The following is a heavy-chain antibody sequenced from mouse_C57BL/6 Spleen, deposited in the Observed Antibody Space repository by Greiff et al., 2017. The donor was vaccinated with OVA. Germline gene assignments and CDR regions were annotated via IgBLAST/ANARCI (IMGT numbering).Heavy chain of an antibody. Sequence: EVKLMESGPELVKPGASVKISCKASGYSFTGYYMNWVKQSPEKSLEWIGEINPSTGGTTYNQKFKAKATLTVDKSSSTAYMQLKSLTSEDSAVYYCARSGLRYYFDYWGQGTTLTVSS. V-gene: IGHV1-42*01. D-gene: IGHD3-2*02. CDR3: ARSGLRYYFDY. J-gene: IGHJ2*01. CDR2: INPSTGGT. CDR1: GYSFTGYY.